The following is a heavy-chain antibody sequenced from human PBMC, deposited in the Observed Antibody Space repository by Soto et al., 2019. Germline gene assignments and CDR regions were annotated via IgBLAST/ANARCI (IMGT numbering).Heavy chain of an antibody. J-gene: IGHJ5*02. CDR2: INSDGSRT. Sequence: EVQLVESGGGLVQPGGYLRLSCAASGCTFRSYWMQWVRQAPGKGLAWVSRINSDGSRTSYADSVKGRFTISRDNAKNTLYLQMDSLRAEDTAVYYCARGYTSYCGNDVCSWADLWGQGTLVTVSS. V-gene: IGHV3-74*01. CDR1: GCTFRSYW. CDR3: ARGYTSYCGNDVCSWADL. D-gene: IGHD2-21*01.